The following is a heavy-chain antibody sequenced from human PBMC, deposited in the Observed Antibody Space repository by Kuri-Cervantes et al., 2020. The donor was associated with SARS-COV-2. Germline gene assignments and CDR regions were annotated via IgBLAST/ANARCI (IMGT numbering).Heavy chain of an antibody. V-gene: IGHV1-2*02. Sequence: ASVKVSCKFSTSIFADYYIHWVRQAPGRGLEWMGWINCKSGATNHAQRFQGRVTMTRDTSIRTAYMELTGLKSDDSAVYYCVRFRYYDSSRDALDIWGQGTMVTVSS. CDR3: VRFRYYDSSRDALDI. CDR2: INCKSGAT. D-gene: IGHD3-22*01. J-gene: IGHJ3*02. CDR1: TSIFADYY.